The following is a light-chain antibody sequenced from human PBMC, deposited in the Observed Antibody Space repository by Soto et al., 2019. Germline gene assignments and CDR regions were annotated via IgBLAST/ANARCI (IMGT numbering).Light chain of an antibody. Sequence: DIEMTQSPSTLSASVGDGLTITCRASQTIRRWLAWYQQRPGKAPKVLIYDASTLESGVPARFSGSGSETEFTLTISSLQPEDSATYYCQHYNSDPWTFGQGTKVEIK. J-gene: IGKJ1*01. V-gene: IGKV1-5*01. CDR2: DAS. CDR3: QHYNSDPWT. CDR1: QTIRRW.